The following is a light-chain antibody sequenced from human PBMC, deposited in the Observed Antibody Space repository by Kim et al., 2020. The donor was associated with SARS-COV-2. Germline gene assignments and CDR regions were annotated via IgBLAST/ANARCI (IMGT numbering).Light chain of an antibody. V-gene: IGLV1-47*01. J-gene: IGLJ3*02. Sequence: GHRVTISCSGSSANIGSDYVNWYQQLPGTAPKLFIYRNSQRPSGVPARFSGSKSGTSASLAISGLRFEDEAEYFCAVWDESLSGWLFGGGTQLTVL. CDR3: AVWDESLSGWL. CDR2: RNS. CDR1: SANIGSDY.